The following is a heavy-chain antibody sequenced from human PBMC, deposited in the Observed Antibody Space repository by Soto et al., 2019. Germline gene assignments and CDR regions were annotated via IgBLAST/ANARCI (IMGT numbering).Heavy chain of an antibody. Sequence: GGSLRLSCAAFGFIVTDAWMHWVRQAPGKGPEWVGLIKSRTAGGTVEYAAPVRGRFTISRDDTKNTVYLQMNSLKTDDTAVYYCGGLYRTDPWGQGTLVTVSS. D-gene: IGHD2-8*02. CDR3: GGLYRTDP. V-gene: IGHV3-15*07. CDR2: IKSRTAGGTV. CDR1: GFIVTDAW. J-gene: IGHJ5*02.